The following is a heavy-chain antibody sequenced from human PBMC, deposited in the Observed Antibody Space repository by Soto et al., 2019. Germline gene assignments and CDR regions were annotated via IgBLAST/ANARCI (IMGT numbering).Heavy chain of an antibody. V-gene: IGHV4-59*01. CDR2: IYDSASP. CDR3: ARTYYDFWSTYPYFDY. D-gene: IGHD3-3*01. J-gene: IGHJ4*02. CDR1: GGSISGYY. Sequence: QVQLQESGPGLVKPSETLSLTCTVSGGSISGYYWSWIRQPPGKGLVWIGYIYDSASPNYNRSLKSRVTISVETSKNQFSLRLSSVTTADTAVYYCARTYYDFWSTYPYFDYWGQGSLVTVSS.